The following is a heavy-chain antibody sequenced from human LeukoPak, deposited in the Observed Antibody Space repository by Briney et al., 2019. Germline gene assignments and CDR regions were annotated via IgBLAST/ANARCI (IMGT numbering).Heavy chain of an antibody. Sequence: ASVKVSCKASGYTFSPYYIHWVRQAPGQGPEWMGWIIPKSGDTNYARKFQGRVTMTRDTSISTVYMELSGLRSDDTAVYYCTRGILVSNRGRFDYWGQGTLVAVSS. J-gene: IGHJ4*02. D-gene: IGHD2/OR15-2a*01. CDR1: GYTFSPYY. V-gene: IGHV1-2*02. CDR3: TRGILVSNRGRFDY. CDR2: IIPKSGDT.